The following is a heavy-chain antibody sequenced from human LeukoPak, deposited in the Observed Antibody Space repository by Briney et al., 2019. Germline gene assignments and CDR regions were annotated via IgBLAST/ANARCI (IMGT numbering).Heavy chain of an antibody. CDR2: INPSGGST. CDR1: RDTFTTYY. D-gene: IGHD3-10*01. V-gene: IGHV1-46*01. CDR3: ATSDHYCGSGSYPDY. Sequence: ASVKVSCKASRDTFTTYYLHWVRQAPGQGLEWMGIINPSGGSTSYALKFQGRVTMTEDTSTDTAYMELSSLRSEDTAVYYCATSDHYCGSGSYPDYWGQGTLVTVSS. J-gene: IGHJ4*02.